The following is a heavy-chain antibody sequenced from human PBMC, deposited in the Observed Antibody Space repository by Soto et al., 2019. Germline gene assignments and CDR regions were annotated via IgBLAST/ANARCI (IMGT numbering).Heavy chain of an antibody. D-gene: IGHD3-10*01. CDR1: DFDFSGYG. CDR3: ARDSGWPILNFDN. CDR2: SSYDGRET. J-gene: IGHJ4*02. Sequence: GGSLRLSCAASDFDFSGYGIHWVRQAPGKGLEWVAASSYDGRETFYADSAKGRFTVSKEMSKNTAFLQMNALRHEDTAVYFCARDSGWPILNFDNWGQGTPVTVS. V-gene: IGHV3-30*03.